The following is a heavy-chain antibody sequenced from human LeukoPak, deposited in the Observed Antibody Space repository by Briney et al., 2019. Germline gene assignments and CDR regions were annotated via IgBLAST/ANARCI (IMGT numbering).Heavy chain of an antibody. D-gene: IGHD6-13*01. CDR1: GGSFSGYY. Sequence: PSETLSLTCAVYGGSFSGYYWSWIRQPPGKGLEWIGEINHSGSTNYNPSLKSRVTISVDTSKNQFSLKLSSVTAAGTAVYYCAREAQQLIDYWGQGTLVTVSS. CDR3: AREAQQLIDY. V-gene: IGHV4-34*01. CDR2: INHSGST. J-gene: IGHJ4*02.